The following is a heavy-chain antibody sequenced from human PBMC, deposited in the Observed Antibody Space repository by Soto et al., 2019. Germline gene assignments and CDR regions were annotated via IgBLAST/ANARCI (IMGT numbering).Heavy chain of an antibody. CDR2: IIPILGIA. D-gene: IGHD3-10*01. J-gene: IGHJ4*02. V-gene: IGHV1-69*08. Sequence: QVQLVQSGAEVKKLGSSVKVSCKASGGTFSSYTISWVLQAPGQGLEWMGRIIPILGIANYAQKFQGRVTITADKSTSTAYMELSSLRSEDTAVYYCAREEYYYGSGAFFDYWGQGTLVTVSS. CDR1: GGTFSSYT. CDR3: AREEYYYGSGAFFDY.